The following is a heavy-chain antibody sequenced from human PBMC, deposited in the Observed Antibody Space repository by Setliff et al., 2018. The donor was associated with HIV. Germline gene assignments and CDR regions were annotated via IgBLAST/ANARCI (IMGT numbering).Heavy chain of an antibody. CDR3: TSAFADYAYWYFDY. J-gene: IGHJ4*02. CDR1: GFTFYTYA. Sequence: PGGSLRLSCAASGFTFYTYAMSWVRQAPGKGLEWVSTFGYSGSDTYYADSVKGRFTISRDNSKNTLYLQMNSLRAEDTAVYYCTSAFADYAYWYFDYWGQGTLVTVSS. CDR2: FGYSGSDT. V-gene: IGHV3-23*01. D-gene: IGHD2-8*02.